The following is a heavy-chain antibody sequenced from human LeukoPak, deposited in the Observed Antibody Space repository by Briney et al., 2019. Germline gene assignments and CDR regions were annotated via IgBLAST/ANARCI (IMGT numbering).Heavy chain of an antibody. CDR3: ARDLRYCSGGNCYSDRYFDL. J-gene: IGHJ2*01. D-gene: IGHD2-15*01. V-gene: IGHV3-21*01. CDR2: ISSSSSYI. Sequence: PGGSLRLSCAASGFTFSSYSMNWVRQAPGKGLEWVSSISSSSSYIYYADSVKGRFTISRDNAKNSLYLQMNSLRAEDTAVYYCARDLRYCSGGNCYSDRYFDLWGRGTLVTVSS. CDR1: GFTFSSYS.